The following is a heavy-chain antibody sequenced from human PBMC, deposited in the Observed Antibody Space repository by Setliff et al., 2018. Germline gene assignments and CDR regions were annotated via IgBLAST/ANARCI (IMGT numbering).Heavy chain of an antibody. CDR1: GFTFDDYA. Sequence: GGSLRLSCAASGFTFDDYAMHWVRQAPGKGLEWVSLISWDGGSTYYADSVKGRFTISRDNSKNSLYLQMNSLRAEDTALYYCAKDRGYSGLNYIDYWGQGTLVTVS. CDR3: AKDRGYSGLNYIDY. J-gene: IGHJ4*02. V-gene: IGHV3-43D*03. CDR2: ISWDGGST. D-gene: IGHD5-12*01.